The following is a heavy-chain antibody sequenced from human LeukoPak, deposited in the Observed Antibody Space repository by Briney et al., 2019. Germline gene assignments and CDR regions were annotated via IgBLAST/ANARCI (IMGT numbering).Heavy chain of an antibody. D-gene: IGHD2-21*02. V-gene: IGHV3-74*01. J-gene: IGHJ4*02. CDR2: INSDGSST. CDR1: GFTFSAFW. CDR3: TTDRDAPRY. Sequence: GGSLRLSCAASGFTFSAFWMHWVRQAPGKGLVWVSRINSDGSSTTYADSVKGRFTVSRDNAKNTLYLQMDSLRAEDTAVYYCTTDRDAPRYWGQGTPVTVSS.